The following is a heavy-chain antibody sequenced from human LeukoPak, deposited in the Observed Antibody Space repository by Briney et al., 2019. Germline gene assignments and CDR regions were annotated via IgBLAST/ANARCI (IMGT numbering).Heavy chain of an antibody. J-gene: IGHJ4*02. V-gene: IGHV1-8*01. Sequence: ASVKLSCKASGYTFTSYDINWVRQATGQGLEWMGWTNPKSGNTGSEQKFQGRVTMTRNTSISTAYMELSSLRSEDTAIYYCARGGSGSSWYDYWGQGTLVTVSS. CDR1: GYTFTSYD. CDR2: TNPKSGNT. D-gene: IGHD6-13*01. CDR3: ARGGSGSSWYDY.